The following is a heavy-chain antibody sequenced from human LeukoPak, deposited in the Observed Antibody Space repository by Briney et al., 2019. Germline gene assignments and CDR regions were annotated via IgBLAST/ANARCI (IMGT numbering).Heavy chain of an antibody. D-gene: IGHD3-10*02. CDR2: ISSSGSTT. Sequence: PGGSLRLSCAASGFTFSSYEMNWVRQAPGKGLEWVSYISSSGSTTYYADSVKGRFTISRDNAKNSLYLQMNSLRADDTAVYYCAELGITRIGGVWGKGTTVTISS. CDR1: GFTFSSYE. CDR3: AELGITRIGGV. V-gene: IGHV3-48*03. J-gene: IGHJ6*04.